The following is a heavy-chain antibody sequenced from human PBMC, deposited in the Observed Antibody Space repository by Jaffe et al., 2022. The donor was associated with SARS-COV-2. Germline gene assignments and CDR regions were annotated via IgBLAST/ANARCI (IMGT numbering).Heavy chain of an antibody. Sequence: QVQLQESGPGLVKPSETLSLTCTVSGVSISGGSYYWTWIRQPPGKGLEWMGYIYYSGNTNYNPSLKSRVTISVDTSKNQFSLKLRSVTTADTAVYYCARAPILYSYGYIDYWGQGTLVTVSS. CDR1: GVSISGGSYY. V-gene: IGHV4-61*01. CDR3: ARAPILYSYGYIDY. CDR2: IYYSGNT. J-gene: IGHJ4*02. D-gene: IGHD5-18*01.